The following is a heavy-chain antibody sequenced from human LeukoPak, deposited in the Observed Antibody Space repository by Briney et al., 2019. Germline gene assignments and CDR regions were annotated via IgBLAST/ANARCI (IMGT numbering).Heavy chain of an antibody. CDR2: IYHSGST. J-gene: IGHJ4*02. V-gene: IGHV4-34*01. Sequence: SETLSLTCAFYGGSISDYYWSWIRQPPGKGLEWIGEIYHSGSTDYNPSLKSRVTISVDTSKNQLSLKLTSVTAADTAVYYCARDPVAGTGDDYWGQGTLVTVSS. CDR1: GGSISDYY. D-gene: IGHD6-19*01. CDR3: ARDPVAGTGDDY.